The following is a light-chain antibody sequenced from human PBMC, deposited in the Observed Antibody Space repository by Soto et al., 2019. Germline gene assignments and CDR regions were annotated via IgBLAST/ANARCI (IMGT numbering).Light chain of an antibody. CDR2: GAS. Sequence: EIGLTQSPGTLAFSPGERATLSCRASQSVTSNYLAWYQQKPGQAPRLLVYGASSRATGISDRFSGSGSGTDFTLTISRLEPEDFAVYYCQHYVSPPITLGQGTRLEIK. V-gene: IGKV3-20*01. CDR3: QHYVSPPIT. CDR1: QSVTSNY. J-gene: IGKJ5*01.